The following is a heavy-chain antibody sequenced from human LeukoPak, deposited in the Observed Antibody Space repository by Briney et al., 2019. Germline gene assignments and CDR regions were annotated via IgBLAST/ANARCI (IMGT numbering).Heavy chain of an antibody. CDR1: GFRFSAFW. Sequence: PGGSLRLSCAASGFRFSAFWMHWVRQIPGKGLVWVSRISPDGSTTTYADSVTGRFTISRDNVRNTMYLQMNSLRAEDTAVYYCISDSEGRSGGDDWGQGTQVTVSS. D-gene: IGHD1-26*01. V-gene: IGHV3-74*03. CDR2: ISPDGSTT. J-gene: IGHJ4*01. CDR3: ISDSEGRSGGDD.